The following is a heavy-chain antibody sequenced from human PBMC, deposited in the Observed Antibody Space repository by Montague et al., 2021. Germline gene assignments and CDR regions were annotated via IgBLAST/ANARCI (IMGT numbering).Heavy chain of an antibody. V-gene: IGHV5-51*01. CDR1: GYSLTSHW. Sequence: QSGAEVKKPGESLKISCKGFGYSLTSHWIGWVRQMPGKGLEWMGIIHPGTSDTRYSPSFQGQVTISVDKSISTAYLQWSSLKASDTAMFYCARLITTFGGVSSPNDYWGQGTLITVSS. CDR3: ARLITTFGGVSSPNDY. J-gene: IGHJ4*02. CDR2: IHPGTSDT. D-gene: IGHD3-16*01.